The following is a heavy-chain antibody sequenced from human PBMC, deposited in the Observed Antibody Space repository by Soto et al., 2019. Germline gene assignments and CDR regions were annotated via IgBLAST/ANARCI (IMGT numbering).Heavy chain of an antibody. CDR3: ARDLGGYASH. CDR1: GFTFSNYW. D-gene: IGHD3-16*01. CDR2: INTDGSTT. J-gene: IGHJ4*02. Sequence: EVQLVESGGGLVQPGGSLRLSCAASGFTFSNYWMHWVRQAPGKGPVWVSRINTDGSTTNYAESVRGRFTISRDNAKNTLYLQTNSLGAEDTAVYYCARDLGGYASHWGQGTLVTVSS. V-gene: IGHV3-74*01.